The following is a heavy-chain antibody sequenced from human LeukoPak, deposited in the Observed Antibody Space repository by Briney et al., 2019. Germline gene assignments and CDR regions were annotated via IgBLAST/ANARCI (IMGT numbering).Heavy chain of an antibody. CDR1: GGSISSGSYY. CDR3: ASFNTYSSGWHYYYYYMDV. V-gene: IGHV4-61*02. D-gene: IGHD6-19*01. J-gene: IGHJ6*03. CDR2: IYTSGST. Sequence: SETLSLTXTVSGGSISSGSYYWSWIRQPAGKGLEWIGRIYTSGSTNYNPSLKSRVTISVDTSKNQFSLKLSSVTAADTAVYYCASFNTYSSGWHYYYYYMDVWGKGTTVTVSS.